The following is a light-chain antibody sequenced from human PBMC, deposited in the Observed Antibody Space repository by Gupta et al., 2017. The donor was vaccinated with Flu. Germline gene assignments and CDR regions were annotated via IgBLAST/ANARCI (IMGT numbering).Light chain of an antibody. V-gene: IGKV1-39*01. CDR1: QRISTY. Sequence: DIQMTQSPSSLSASVGDRVTITCRASQRISTYLNWYQQSPGKAPKLLIYAASRVKSGVPSRFSGSGSGTDFILTISSLQPEDFATYFCQQTYHTPPTFGQGTKLEVK. CDR2: AAS. J-gene: IGKJ2*01. CDR3: QQTYHTPPT.